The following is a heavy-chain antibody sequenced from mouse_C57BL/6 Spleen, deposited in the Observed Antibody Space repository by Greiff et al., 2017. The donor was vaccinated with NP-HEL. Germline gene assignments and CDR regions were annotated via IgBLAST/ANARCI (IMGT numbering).Heavy chain of an antibody. V-gene: IGHV1-53*01. CDR3: ASSAYYGNPFAY. D-gene: IGHD1-1*01. CDR2: INPSNGGT. J-gene: IGHJ3*01. Sequence: VQLQQSGTELVKPGASVKLSCKASGYTFTSYWMHWVKQRPGQGLEWIGNINPSNGGTNYNEKFKSKATLTVDKSTSTAYMQLSSLTSEDSAVYYCASSAYYGNPFAYWGQGTLVTVSA. CDR1: GYTFTSYW.